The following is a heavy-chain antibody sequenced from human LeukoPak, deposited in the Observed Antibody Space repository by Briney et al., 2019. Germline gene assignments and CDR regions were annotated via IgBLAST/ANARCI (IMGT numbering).Heavy chain of an antibody. J-gene: IGHJ6*02. CDR1: GDSVSSNSAA. CDR3: ARVMYYYGSGSPGYYYGMDV. CDR2: TYYRSKWYN. V-gene: IGHV6-1*01. D-gene: IGHD3-10*01. Sequence: SQTLSLTCAISGDSVSSNSAAWNWIRQSPSRGLEWLGRTYYRSKWYNDYAVSVKSQITINPDTSKNQFSLQLNSVTPEDTAVYYCARVMYYYGSGSPGYYYGMDVWGQGTTVTVSS.